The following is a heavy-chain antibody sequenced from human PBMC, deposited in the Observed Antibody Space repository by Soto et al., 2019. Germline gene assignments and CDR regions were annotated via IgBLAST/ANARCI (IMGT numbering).Heavy chain of an antibody. CDR2: IKQDGSEK. D-gene: IGHD6-13*01. Sequence: GGSLRLSCAASGFTFSSYWMSWVRQAPGKGLEWVANIKQDGSEKYYVDSVKGRFTISRDNAKNSLYLQMNSLRAEDTAVYYCAKRYSSSWYWGAMNYFDYWGQGTLVTVSS. CDR3: AKRYSSSWYWGAMNYFDY. J-gene: IGHJ4*02. CDR1: GFTFSSYW. V-gene: IGHV3-7*01.